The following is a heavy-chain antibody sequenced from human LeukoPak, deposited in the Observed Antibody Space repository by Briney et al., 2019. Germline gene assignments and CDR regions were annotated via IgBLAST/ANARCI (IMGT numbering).Heavy chain of an antibody. CDR3: ARATTTYYFDS. J-gene: IGHJ4*02. CDR1: GGSISSYY. Sequence: PSETLSLTCTVPGGSISSYYWSWIRQPPGKGLEWIGYISDSGSTNYNSPLESRITISLDTSKNQFSLKLTSLTAADTAAYYCARATTTYYFDSWGQGILVTVSS. D-gene: IGHD4-11*01. CDR2: ISDSGST. V-gene: IGHV4-59*01.